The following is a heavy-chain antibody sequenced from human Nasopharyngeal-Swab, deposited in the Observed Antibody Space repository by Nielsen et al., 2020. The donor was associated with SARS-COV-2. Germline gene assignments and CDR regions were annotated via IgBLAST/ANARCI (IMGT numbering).Heavy chain of an antibody. V-gene: IGHV3-30*04. D-gene: IGHD3-10*01. CDR3: ARDWIGNFDY. J-gene: IGHJ4*02. CDR2: ISYDGSNK. Sequence: GRQAPGKGLEWVAVISYDGSNKYYADSVKGRFTISRDNSKNTLYLQMNSLRAEDTAVYYCARDWIGNFDYWGQGTPVTVSS.